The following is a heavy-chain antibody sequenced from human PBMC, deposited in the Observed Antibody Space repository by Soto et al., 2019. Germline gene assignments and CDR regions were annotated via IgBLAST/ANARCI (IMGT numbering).Heavy chain of an antibody. CDR2: IYYSGST. J-gene: IGHJ4*01. CDR3: AKHHCSSSTCYSSYYLDS. D-gene: IGHD2-2*01. CDR1: GGSITSSY. Sequence: WETLYLTCTVSGGSITSSYWSWVRQPPGKGLEWIGFIYYSGSTNSNPSLRSRVTISLDTSKNQFSLKLSSVTAADTAMYYCAKHHCSSSTCYSSYYLDSWGHGILVTVSS. V-gene: IGHV4-59*08.